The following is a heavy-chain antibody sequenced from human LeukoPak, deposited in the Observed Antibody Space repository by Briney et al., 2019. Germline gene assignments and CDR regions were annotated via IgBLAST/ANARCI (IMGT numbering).Heavy chain of an antibody. V-gene: IGHV3-21*04. CDR3: ATYRQVLLPFES. Sequence: GGSLRLSCAASGFTFSSYSLNWVRQPPGKGLEWVSSIFPSGGEIHYADSVRGRFTISRDNSKSTLSLQMNSLRAEDTAIYYCATYRQVLLPFESWGQGTLVTVSS. J-gene: IGHJ4*02. CDR2: IFPSGGEI. CDR1: GFTFSSYS. D-gene: IGHD2-8*02.